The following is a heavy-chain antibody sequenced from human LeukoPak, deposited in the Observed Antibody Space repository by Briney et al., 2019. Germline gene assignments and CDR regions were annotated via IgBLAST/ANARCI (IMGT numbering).Heavy chain of an antibody. D-gene: IGHD6-19*01. CDR2: IYYSGST. CDR1: GGSISSYY. V-gene: IGHV4-59*01. Sequence: SETLSLTCTVSGGSISSYYWSWIRQPPGKGLELIGYIYYSGSTNYNPSLKSRVTISVDTSKNQFSLKLSSVTAADTAVYYCARVIAVAGRGDYFDYWGQGTLVTVSS. CDR3: ARVIAVAGRGDYFDY. J-gene: IGHJ4*02.